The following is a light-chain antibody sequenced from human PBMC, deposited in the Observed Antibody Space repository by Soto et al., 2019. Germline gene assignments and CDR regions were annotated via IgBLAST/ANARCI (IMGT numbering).Light chain of an antibody. V-gene: IGLV1-40*01. CDR2: GNS. CDR1: SSNIGAGYD. CDR3: QSYDSSLSAPYV. Sequence: QSVLTQAPSVSGAPGQRVTISCTGSSSNIGAGYDVHWYQQLPGTAPKLLIYGNSNRPSGVPDRFSGSKSGTSASLAITGLQAEDEADYYCQSYDSSLSAPYVFGTGTKVTVL. J-gene: IGLJ1*01.